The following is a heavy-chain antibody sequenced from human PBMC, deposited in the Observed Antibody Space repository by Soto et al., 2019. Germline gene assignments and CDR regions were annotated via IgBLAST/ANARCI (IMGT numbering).Heavy chain of an antibody. Sequence: ASVKVSCKASGYTFTCYYMHWVRQAPGQGLEWMGWINPNSGGTNYAQKFQGWVTMTRDTSISTAYMELSRLRSDDTAVYYCARPLSPHDYGDYDAFDIWGQGTMVTVS. V-gene: IGHV1-2*04. D-gene: IGHD4-17*01. CDR1: GYTFTCYY. CDR2: INPNSGGT. CDR3: ARPLSPHDYGDYDAFDI. J-gene: IGHJ3*02.